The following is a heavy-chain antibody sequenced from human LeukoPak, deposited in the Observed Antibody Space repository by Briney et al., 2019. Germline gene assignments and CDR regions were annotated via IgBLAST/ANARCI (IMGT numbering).Heavy chain of an antibody. J-gene: IGHJ4*02. CDR1: GCTFSSYW. V-gene: IGHV3-74*01. D-gene: IGHD2-2*01. CDR3: ASGSSTSCYD. Sequence: GGSLRLSCAASGCTFSSYWMHWVRQAPGKGLVWVSRINTGGSSTSYADSVKGRFTISRDNAKNTLYLQMNSLRAEDTAVYYCASGSSTSCYDWGQGTLVTVSS. CDR2: INTGGSST.